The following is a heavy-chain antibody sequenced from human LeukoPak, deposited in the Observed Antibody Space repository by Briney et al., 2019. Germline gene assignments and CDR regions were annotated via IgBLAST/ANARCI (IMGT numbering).Heavy chain of an antibody. CDR1: GFTFSSYG. CDR2: IWYDGSNK. CDR3: ARDQTWALLQDYNALDV. D-gene: IGHD1-26*01. J-gene: IGHJ6*02. V-gene: IGHV3-33*01. Sequence: GGSLRLSCAASGFTFSSYGMHWVRQAPGKGLEWVAVIWYDGSNKYYADSVKGRFTISRDNSKNTLYLQMNSLTAEDTAVYYCARDQTWALLQDYNALDVWGQGTTVTVSS.